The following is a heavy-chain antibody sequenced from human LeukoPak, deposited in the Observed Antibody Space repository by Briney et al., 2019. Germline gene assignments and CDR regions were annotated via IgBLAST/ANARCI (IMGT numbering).Heavy chain of an antibody. Sequence: GGSLRLSCAASGFTISSNYMNWVRQAPGKGLEWVSVIYSGGSTYYADSVKGRFTISRDNSKNTLYLQMNSLRAEDTAVYYCTRQYSSGWYYFDYWGQGTLVTVSS. CDR1: GFTISSNY. J-gene: IGHJ4*02. D-gene: IGHD6-19*01. CDR3: TRQYSSGWYYFDY. CDR2: IYSGGST. V-gene: IGHV3-53*01.